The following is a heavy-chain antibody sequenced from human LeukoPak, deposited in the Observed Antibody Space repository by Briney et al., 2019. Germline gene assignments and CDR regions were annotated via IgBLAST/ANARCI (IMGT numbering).Heavy chain of an antibody. D-gene: IGHD2-21*01. CDR2: ISSSGADT. CDR1: GFTFTTYA. J-gene: IGHJ3*02. Sequence: QPGASLRLSCAASGFTFTTYAMNWVRQSPGKGLEWVSTISSSGADTYYADSVKSRFTISRDNSKNTLDLQMHSLRAEDTAVYYCANGKGIAEAFDMWGQGTMVTVSS. V-gene: IGHV3-23*01. CDR3: ANGKGIAEAFDM.